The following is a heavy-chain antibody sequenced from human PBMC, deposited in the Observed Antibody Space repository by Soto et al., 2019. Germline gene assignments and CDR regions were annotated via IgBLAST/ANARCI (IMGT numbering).Heavy chain of an antibody. J-gene: IGHJ4*02. CDR2: ISGSGVST. D-gene: IGHD6-19*01. V-gene: IGHV3-23*01. CDR1: GFIFSSYA. CDR3: ARTSYSGWAIDY. Sequence: GGSLRLSCAASGFIFSSYAMTWVRQAPGKGLEWVSAISGSGVSTYYADSVKGRFTISRDNSKNTLYLQMNSLRAEDTAVYYCARTSYSGWAIDYWGQGTLVTVSS.